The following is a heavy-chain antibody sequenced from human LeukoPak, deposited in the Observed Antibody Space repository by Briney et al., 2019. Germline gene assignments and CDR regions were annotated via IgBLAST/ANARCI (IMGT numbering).Heavy chain of an antibody. D-gene: IGHD5-12*01. Sequence: GGSLRLSCAASGFSFSTYSMNWVRQAPGKGLERVSYITGSSSTTYYADSVKGRFTISRDNAKNSLYLQMNSLRNEDTAVYYCARGDRNSGYDLYYFDYWGQGTLVTVSS. J-gene: IGHJ4*02. CDR3: ARGDRNSGYDLYYFDY. CDR2: ITGSSSTT. CDR1: GFSFSTYS. V-gene: IGHV3-48*02.